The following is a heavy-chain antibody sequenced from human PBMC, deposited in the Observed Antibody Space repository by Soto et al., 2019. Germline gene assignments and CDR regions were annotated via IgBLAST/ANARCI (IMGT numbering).Heavy chain of an antibody. CDR3: AHDYVGYYGMDV. CDR1: GFSLTTNGVG. V-gene: IGHV2-5*02. D-gene: IGHD4-17*01. J-gene: IGHJ6*02. CDR2: IYWDDDQ. Sequence: QITLKESGPTLVKPTQTLTLTCTFSGFSLTTNGVGVGWIRQPPGKALEWLALIYWDDDQRYSPSLKSRLTIAKDTSKNQVVLTMTNMDPGDTATYYCAHDYVGYYGMDVWGQGTTVTFSS.